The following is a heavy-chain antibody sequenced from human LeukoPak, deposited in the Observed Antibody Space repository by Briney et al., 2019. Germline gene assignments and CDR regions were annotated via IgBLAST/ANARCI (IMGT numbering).Heavy chain of an antibody. D-gene: IGHD3-22*01. V-gene: IGHV4-59*01. CDR2: IYYTGTT. Sequence: PSETLSLTCTVSGASISDYYWGWIRQPPGKGLEWIGYIYYTGTTKYNPSLTSRVTISVDTSKSQFSVKLSSVTAADTAVYYCARDYDNSGLRHFDPWGRGTLVTVSS. CDR3: ARDYDNSGLRHFDP. J-gene: IGHJ2*01. CDR1: GASISDYY.